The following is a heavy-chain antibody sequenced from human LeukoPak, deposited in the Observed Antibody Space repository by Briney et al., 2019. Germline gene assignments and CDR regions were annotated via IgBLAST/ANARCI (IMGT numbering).Heavy chain of an antibody. J-gene: IGHJ4*02. Sequence: AASVKVSCKASGYTFTNHGITWVRQAPGQGLEWMGWISPYKGNTNYAQKVQGRVTMTTDTSTSTVYMELRSLRSDDTAVYYCATEGGWGPTDYGDNVYWGQGTLVTVSS. CDR1: GYTFTNHG. CDR2: ISPYKGNT. CDR3: ATEGGWGPTDYGDNVY. V-gene: IGHV1-18*01. D-gene: IGHD4-17*01.